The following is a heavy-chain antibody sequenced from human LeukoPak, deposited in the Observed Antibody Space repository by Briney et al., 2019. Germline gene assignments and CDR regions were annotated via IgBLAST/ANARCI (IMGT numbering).Heavy chain of an antibody. J-gene: IGHJ3*02. CDR1: GFTFSSYG. D-gene: IGHD2-2*01. Sequence: GGSLRLSCAASGFTFSSYGMHWVRQAPGKGLEWVAAIWYDGSNKYYADSVKGRFTISRDNSKNTLYLQMNSLRAEDTAVYYCARDGCGDRGLLCAFDIWGQGTMVTVSS. CDR3: ARDGCGDRGLLCAFDI. V-gene: IGHV3-33*01. CDR2: IWYDGSNK.